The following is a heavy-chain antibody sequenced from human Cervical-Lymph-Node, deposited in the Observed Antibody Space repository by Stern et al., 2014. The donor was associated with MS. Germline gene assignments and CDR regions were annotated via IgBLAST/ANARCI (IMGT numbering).Heavy chain of an antibody. J-gene: IGHJ4*02. V-gene: IGHV5-51*01. CDR2: IFPVGSNI. CDR3: ARQRYFDY. CDR1: GYTFTSYW. Sequence: VQLVQSGPEVKRPGESLKISCQASGYTFTSYWFGRVRQMPAKRLECIAIIFPVGSNIRYSPSFQGQVTISADKSSSPAYLQWNNLKASDTAIYYCARQRYFDYWGQGTLVTVSS.